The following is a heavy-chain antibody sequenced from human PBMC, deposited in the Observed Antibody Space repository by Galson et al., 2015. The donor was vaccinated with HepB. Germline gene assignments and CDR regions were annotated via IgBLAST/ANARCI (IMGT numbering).Heavy chain of an antibody. CDR1: GYTFTGYY. D-gene: IGHD3-16*01. J-gene: IGHJ4*02. Sequence: SVKVSCKASGYTFTGYYMHWVRQAPGQGLEWMGWINPNSGGTNYAQKFQGWVTMTRDTSISTAYMELSRLRSDDTAVYYCARTAGGGYPLDFDYWGQGTLVTVSS. CDR2: INPNSGGT. V-gene: IGHV1-2*04. CDR3: ARTAGGGYPLDFDY.